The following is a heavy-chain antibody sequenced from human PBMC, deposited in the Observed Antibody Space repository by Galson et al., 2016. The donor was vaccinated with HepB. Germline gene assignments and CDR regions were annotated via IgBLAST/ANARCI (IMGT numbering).Heavy chain of an antibody. CDR1: GFSFSGHG. V-gene: IGHV3-33*01. Sequence: SLRLSCAASGFSFSGHGMHWVRQAPGKGLEGVAGIWANGITKYSRDSGRFTISRDNSKNTLYLQMNSLRVEDTAVYFCGRDVSMWGLDFRGQGTLVAGSS. CDR2: IWANGITK. CDR3: GRDVSMWGLDF. J-gene: IGHJ4*02. D-gene: IGHD1-26*01.